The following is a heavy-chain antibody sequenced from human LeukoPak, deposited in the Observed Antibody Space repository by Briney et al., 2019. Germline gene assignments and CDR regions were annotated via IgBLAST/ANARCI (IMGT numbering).Heavy chain of an antibody. D-gene: IGHD3-22*01. J-gene: IGHJ4*02. V-gene: IGHV4-30-4*01. CDR2: IYYCGGP. CDR3: ARDGDYYDSSGLSY. Sequence: SETLSLPCTVSSRTSSSGDYSWSSIRQPPGKVLESLGYIYYCGGPYYHPSLKSRVTLSVDASKNQFSRTLSSVTAADTAVNYCARDGDYYDSSGLSYWGQGTVVTVSS. CDR1: SRTSSSGDYS.